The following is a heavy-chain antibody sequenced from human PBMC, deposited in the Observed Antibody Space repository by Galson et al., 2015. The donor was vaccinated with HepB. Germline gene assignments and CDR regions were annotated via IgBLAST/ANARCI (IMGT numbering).Heavy chain of an antibody. D-gene: IGHD6-13*01. Sequence: SLRLSCAASGFTFSSYWMSWVRQAPGKGLEWVANIKQDGSEKYYVDSVKGRFTISRDNAKNSLYLQMNSLRAEDTAVYYCARDLKKQRGYGMDVWGQGTTVTVSS. CDR2: IKQDGSEK. V-gene: IGHV3-7*03. CDR3: ARDLKKQRGYGMDV. CDR1: GFTFSSYW. J-gene: IGHJ6*02.